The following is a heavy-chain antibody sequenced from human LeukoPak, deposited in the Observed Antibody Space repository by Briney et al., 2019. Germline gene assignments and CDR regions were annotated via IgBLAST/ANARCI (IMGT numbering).Heavy chain of an antibody. Sequence: ASVKVSCKASGYTFTSYGISWVRQAPGQGLEWMGWISAYNGNTNYAQKLQGRVTMTTDTSTSTAYMELRSLRSDDTAVYYCARDLGRYCSGGSCHYYSYYMDVWGKGTTVTVSS. CDR2: ISAYNGNT. V-gene: IGHV1-18*01. CDR3: ARDLGRYCSGGSCHYYSYYMDV. D-gene: IGHD2-15*01. J-gene: IGHJ6*03. CDR1: GYTFTSYG.